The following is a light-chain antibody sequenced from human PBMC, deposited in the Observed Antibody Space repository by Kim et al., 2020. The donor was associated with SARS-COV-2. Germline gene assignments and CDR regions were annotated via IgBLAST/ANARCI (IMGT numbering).Light chain of an antibody. CDR1: RPHNRSRI. CDR3: AAWDGSLNGYV. CDR2: SNN. V-gene: IGLV1-44*01. Sequence: GASVNLRCSGRRPHNRSRIFNRFQQPPGTAPQLLIYSNNQRPSGVPDRFSGSKSGTSGSLAISGLQSEDEADYYCAAWDGSLNGYVFGTGTKVTVL. J-gene: IGLJ1*01.